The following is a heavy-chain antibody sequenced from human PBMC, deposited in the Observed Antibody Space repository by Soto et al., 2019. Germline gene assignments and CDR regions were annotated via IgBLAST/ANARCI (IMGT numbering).Heavy chain of an antibody. Sequence: PSETLSLTCTVSGGSIISNNWWIWVRQPPGRGLEWIGEIYHRGSTNYNPSLKSRISMSLDRSKNQFSLRLSSVTAADTAIYYCARAPFDYWGQGNLVTVSS. CDR3: ARAPFDY. CDR1: GGSIISNNW. CDR2: IYHRGST. V-gene: IGHV4-4*02. J-gene: IGHJ4*02.